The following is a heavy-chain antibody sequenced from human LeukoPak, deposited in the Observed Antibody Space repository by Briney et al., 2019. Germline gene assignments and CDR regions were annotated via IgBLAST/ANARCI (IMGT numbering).Heavy chain of an antibody. CDR3: ARDNKGIAISVAFDI. J-gene: IGHJ3*02. Sequence: SQTVSLTCAISGDSVSSNSATWNWIRQSPSRGLEWLGRTYYRSKWSYDYAVSVKGRITINPDTSENQFPLQLNSVTPEDTAVYYCARDNKGIAISVAFDIWGQGTMVTVSS. CDR1: GDSVSSNSAT. V-gene: IGHV6-1*01. CDR2: TYYRSKWSY. D-gene: IGHD6-13*01.